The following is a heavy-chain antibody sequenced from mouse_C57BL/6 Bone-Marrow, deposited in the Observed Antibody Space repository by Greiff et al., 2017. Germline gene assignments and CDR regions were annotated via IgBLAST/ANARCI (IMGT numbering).Heavy chain of an antibody. CDR3: ARSAMDY. J-gene: IGHJ4*01. V-gene: IGHV1-84*01. CDR1: GYTFTDYY. CDR2: IYPGSGNT. Sequence: LMESGPELVKPGASVKISCKASGYTFTDYYITWVKQRPGQGLEWIGWIYPGSGNTKYNEKFKGKATLTVDTSSSSAYMQLSSLPSDDSAVYFCARSAMDYWGQGTSVTVSS.